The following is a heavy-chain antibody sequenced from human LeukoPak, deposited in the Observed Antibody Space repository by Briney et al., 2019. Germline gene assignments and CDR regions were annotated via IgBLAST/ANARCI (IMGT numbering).Heavy chain of an antibody. J-gene: IGHJ6*03. CDR3: ARRNYDSSGYYFHYYYYYYMDV. CDR1: GGSFSGYY. CDR2: INHSGST. D-gene: IGHD3-22*01. Sequence: PSETLSLTCAVYGGSFSGYYWSWIRQPPGKGLEWIGEINHSGSTNYNPSLKSRVTISVDTSKNQFSLKLSSVTAADTAVYYCARRNYDSSGYYFHYYYYYYMDVWGKGTTVTISS. V-gene: IGHV4-34*01.